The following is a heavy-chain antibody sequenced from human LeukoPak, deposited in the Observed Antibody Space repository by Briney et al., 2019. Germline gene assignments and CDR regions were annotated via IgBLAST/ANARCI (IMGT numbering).Heavy chain of an antibody. J-gene: IGHJ5*02. V-gene: IGHV4-34*01. CDR1: GGSFSGYY. Sequence: SETLSLTCAVYGGSFSGYYWSWIRQPPGKGLEWIGEINHSGSTNYNPSLKSRVTTSVDTSKNQFSLKLSSVTAADTAVYYCASQRLGYCSSTSCHNWFDPWGQGTLVTVSS. CDR3: ASQRLGYCSSTSCHNWFDP. D-gene: IGHD2-2*01. CDR2: INHSGST.